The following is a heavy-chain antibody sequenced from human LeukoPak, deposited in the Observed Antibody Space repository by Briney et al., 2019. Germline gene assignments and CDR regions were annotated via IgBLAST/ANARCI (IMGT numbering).Heavy chain of an antibody. CDR3: AKAPYYSDPAGNYFDS. CDR2: ISYDGSNK. Sequence: PGGSLRLSCAASGFTFSSYAMHWVRQAPGKGLEWVAVISYDGSNKYYADSVKGRFTISRDNSKNTLYLQMNSLRAEDTAVYYCAKAPYYSDPAGNYFDSWGQGTLVTVSS. CDR1: GFTFSSYA. J-gene: IGHJ4*02. V-gene: IGHV3-30-3*01. D-gene: IGHD3-22*01.